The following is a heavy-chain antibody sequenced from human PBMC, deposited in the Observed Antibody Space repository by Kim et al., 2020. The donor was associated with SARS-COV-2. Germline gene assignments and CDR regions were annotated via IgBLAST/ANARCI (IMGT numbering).Heavy chain of an antibody. CDR3: ARVVAFYYDSGAYPRGGHFES. CDR1: GFNFKDYN. CDR2: ISGSSIFK. V-gene: IGHV3-21*01. Sequence: GGSLRLSCTASGFNFKDYNMDWVRQAPGKGLDWVASISGSSIFKYYADSVKGRFTISRDNAKNSVFLQMDSLGVEDTALYYCARVVAFYYDSGAYPRGGHFESWGQGTLVTVSS. D-gene: IGHD3-22*01. J-gene: IGHJ4*02.